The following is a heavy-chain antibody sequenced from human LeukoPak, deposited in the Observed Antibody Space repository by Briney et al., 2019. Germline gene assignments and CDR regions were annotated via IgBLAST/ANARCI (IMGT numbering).Heavy chain of an antibody. CDR2: INSDGRNT. CDR3: ARVLAQPQCY. D-gene: IGHD6-13*01. V-gene: IGHV3-74*01. Sequence: PLGSLSLSRAASRLTLTTYWMDSVRQAPGRGVVWVSHINSDGRNTTYADPVTGRSTIPRTNAKNTLSLHRNRLTAGDTPGYYCARVLAQPQCYWGERNLFTVSS. J-gene: IGHJ4*02. CDR1: RLTLTTYW.